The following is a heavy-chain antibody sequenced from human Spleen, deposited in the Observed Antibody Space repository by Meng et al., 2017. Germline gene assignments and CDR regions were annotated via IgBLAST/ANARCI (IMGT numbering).Heavy chain of an antibody. V-gene: IGHV4-59*12. CDR2: MYYSGST. D-gene: IGHD6-13*01. Sequence: SETLSLTCTVSGVSISSYYWSWIRQPPGKGLGWIEYMYYSGSTNNNPSLKSRVTISVDTSKNQFSLKMSSVTAADTAVYYCARDRSDSWTEYWGQGTLVTVSS. CDR1: GVSISSYY. J-gene: IGHJ4*02. CDR3: ARDRSDSWTEY.